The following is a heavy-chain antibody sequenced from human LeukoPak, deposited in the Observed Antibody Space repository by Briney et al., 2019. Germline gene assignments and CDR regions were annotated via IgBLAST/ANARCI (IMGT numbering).Heavy chain of an antibody. J-gene: IGHJ4*02. CDR2: IYYSGSSNSGST. V-gene: IGHV4-61*01. D-gene: IGHD1-26*01. CDR3: ARVPGTYLYYFDY. CDR1: GYSISSGYY. Sequence: SESLSLTCTVSGYSISSGYYWGWIRQPPGKALEWIGYIYYSGSSNSGSTNYNPSLKSRVTISMDTSKNQFSLKLTSVTAADTAVYYCARVPGTYLYYFDYWGQGTLVTVSS.